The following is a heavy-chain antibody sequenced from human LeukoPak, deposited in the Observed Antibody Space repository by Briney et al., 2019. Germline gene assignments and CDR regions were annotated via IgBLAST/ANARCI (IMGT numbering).Heavy chain of an antibody. CDR3: ARAISYGSAFDV. V-gene: IGHV4-31*11. J-gene: IGHJ3*01. CDR2: IYYSGTA. Sequence: PSETLSLTCAISGGSLSSAGYYWSWIRQHPGKGLEWIGYIYYSGTAYYSPSLKSRVTILVDTSKTQLSLKLSSVTAADTAVYYCARAISYGSAFDVWGQGTMVTVSS. CDR1: GGSLSSAGYY. D-gene: IGHD3-3*01.